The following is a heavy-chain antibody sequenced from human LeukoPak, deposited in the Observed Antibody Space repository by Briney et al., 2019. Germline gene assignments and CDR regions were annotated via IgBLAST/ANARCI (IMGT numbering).Heavy chain of an antibody. CDR2: ISSSSSYI. CDR3: ARGSSSDPFQH. J-gene: IGHJ1*01. D-gene: IGHD3-10*01. V-gene: IGHV3-21*01. CDR1: GFIFSSYS. Sequence: GGSLRLSCAASGFIFSSYSMNWVRQAPGKGLEWVSSISSSSSYIYYADSVKGRFTISRDNAKNSLYLQMNSLRAEDTAVYYCARGSSSDPFQHWGQGTLVTVSS.